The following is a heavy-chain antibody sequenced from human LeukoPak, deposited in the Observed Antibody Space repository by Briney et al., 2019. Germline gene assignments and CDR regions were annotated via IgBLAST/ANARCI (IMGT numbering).Heavy chain of an antibody. CDR1: GGSFSGYY. CDR3: ARRPYYYDSSGDY. Sequence: SETLSLTCAVYGGSFSGYYWSWIRQPPGKGLEWIGEINHSGSTNYNPSLKSRVTISVDTSKNQFSLKLSSVTAADTAVYYCARRPYYYDSSGDYWGQGTLVTVSS. V-gene: IGHV4-34*01. J-gene: IGHJ4*02. D-gene: IGHD3-22*01. CDR2: INHSGST.